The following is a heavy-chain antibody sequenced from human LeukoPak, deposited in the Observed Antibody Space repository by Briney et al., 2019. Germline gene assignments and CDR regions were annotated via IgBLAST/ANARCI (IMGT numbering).Heavy chain of an antibody. CDR2: FYHSGST. D-gene: IGHD3-16*01. J-gene: IGHJ3*02. Sequence: SETLSLTCTVPGGSISSYYWSWIRQPPGEGLEWIGYFYHSGSTNYNPSLKSRVTISVDTSKNQFSLKLSSVTAADTAVYYCARDYVDAFDIWGQGTMVTVSS. CDR1: GGSISSYY. V-gene: IGHV4-59*01. CDR3: ARDYVDAFDI.